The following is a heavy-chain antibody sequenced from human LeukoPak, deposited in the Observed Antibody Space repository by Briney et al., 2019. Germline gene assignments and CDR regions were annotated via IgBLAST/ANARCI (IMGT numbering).Heavy chain of an antibody. D-gene: IGHD3-10*01. V-gene: IGHV3-74*01. CDR1: GFTFGSA. J-gene: IGHJ4*02. CDR2: TNSDGSST. CDR3: ASGYYYGSGSPDY. Sequence: GGSLRLSCAASGFTFGSAMHWVRQAPGKGLVWVSRTNSDGSSTTYADSVKGRFTISRDNAKNTLYLQMNILRAEDTAVYYCASGYYYGSGSPDYWGQGTLVTVSS.